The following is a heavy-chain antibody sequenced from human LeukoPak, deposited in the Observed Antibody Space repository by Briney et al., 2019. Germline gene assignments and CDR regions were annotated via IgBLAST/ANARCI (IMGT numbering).Heavy chain of an antibody. CDR3: TRDGRVAYEMDV. CDR2: ISPGTI. Sequence: GGSLRLSCAASGFTFSRHPMIWVRQAPGKGLEWVSYISPGTIYYADSVKGRFTISRDNAKNSPYLQMNSLRAEDTAVYYCTRDGRVAYEMDVWGQGTTVTVSS. D-gene: IGHD2-15*01. CDR1: GFTFSRHP. V-gene: IGHV3-48*01. J-gene: IGHJ6*02.